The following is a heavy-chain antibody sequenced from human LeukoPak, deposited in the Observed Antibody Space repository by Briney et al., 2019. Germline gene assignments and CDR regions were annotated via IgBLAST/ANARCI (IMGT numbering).Heavy chain of an antibody. CDR1: GGSISSYY. CDR2: IYYSGST. V-gene: IGHV4-59*01. Sequence: SETLSLTCTVSGGSISSYYWSWIRQPPGKGLEWIGYIYYSGSTNYNPSLKSRVTISVDTSKNQFSLKLSSVTAADTAVYYCARAHSWEQLFDYWGQGTLVTVSS. J-gene: IGHJ4*02. D-gene: IGHD1-26*01. CDR3: ARAHSWEQLFDY.